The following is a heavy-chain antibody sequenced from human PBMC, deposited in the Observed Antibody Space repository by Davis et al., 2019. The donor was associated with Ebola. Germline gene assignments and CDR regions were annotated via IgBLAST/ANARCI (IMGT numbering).Heavy chain of an antibody. CDR2: LGLSADT. D-gene: IGHD1-26*01. V-gene: IGHV3-23*01. CDR1: GFTFSFYA. CDR3: TKDTSNIWFDI. J-gene: IGHJ3*02. Sequence: GGSLRLSCAASGFTFSFYAMSWVRQAPGKGLEWVSTLGLSADTYYADSVKGRFTISRDNSKNTLYLQMNGLRVEDTAIYYCTKDTSNIWFDIWGQGTMVTVSS.